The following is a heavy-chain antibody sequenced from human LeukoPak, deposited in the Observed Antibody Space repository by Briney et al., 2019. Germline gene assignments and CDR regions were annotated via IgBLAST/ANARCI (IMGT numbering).Heavy chain of an antibody. CDR3: ARGLWFGELLQPPFDY. Sequence: SETLSLTCAVYGGSFSGYYWSWIRQPPGKGLEWIGEINHSGSTNYNPSLKSRVTISVDTSKNQFSLKLSSVTAADTAVYYCARGLWFGELLQPPFDYWGQGTLVTVSS. D-gene: IGHD3-10*01. CDR1: GGSFSGYY. CDR2: INHSGST. J-gene: IGHJ4*02. V-gene: IGHV4-34*01.